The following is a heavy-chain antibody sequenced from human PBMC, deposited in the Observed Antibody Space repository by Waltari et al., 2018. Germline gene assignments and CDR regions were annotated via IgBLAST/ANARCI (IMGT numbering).Heavy chain of an antibody. V-gene: IGHV3-11*04. CDR3: ARGYYDSSGYYPPYFDY. Sequence: QVQLVESGGGLVKPGGSLRLSCAASGFTFGDYFMSWIRQAPGCWVEVISFSDAWVSDHYYADLVNVPCTISRDNAKSSLHLHMNSLRPEDTALYYCARGYYDSSGYYPPYFDYWGQGSLVTVSS. D-gene: IGHD3-22*01. CDR2: SDAWVSDH. CDR1: GFTFGDYF. J-gene: IGHJ4*02.